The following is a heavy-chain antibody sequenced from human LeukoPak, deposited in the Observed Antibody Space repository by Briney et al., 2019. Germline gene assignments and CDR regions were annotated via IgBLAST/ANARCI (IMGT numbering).Heavy chain of an antibody. CDR3: ARCSRNDYGDYNDGYGMDV. V-gene: IGHV4-59*08. CDR2: IYYSGST. Sequence: ETLSLTCTVSGGSISSYYWSWIRQPPGKGPEWIGYIYYSGSTNYNPSLKSRVTISVDTSKNQFSLKLSSVTAADTAVYYCARCSRNDYGDYNDGYGMDVWGQGTTVTVSS. CDR1: GGSISSYY. D-gene: IGHD4-17*01. J-gene: IGHJ6*02.